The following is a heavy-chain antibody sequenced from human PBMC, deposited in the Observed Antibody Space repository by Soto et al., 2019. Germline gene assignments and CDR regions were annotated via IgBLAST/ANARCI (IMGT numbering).Heavy chain of an antibody. CDR2: ISAYNGNT. D-gene: IGHD4-4*01. Sequence: QVQVVQSGAEVKKPGASVKVSCKASGYTFSDYGISWVRQAPGQGLEWMGWISAYNGNTNYAQKFQVRVTMTADISTSTGYMELTSLKSADTAVYYSARDLHHSNSYYGMDVWGQGTTVTVYS. J-gene: IGHJ6*02. V-gene: IGHV1-18*01. CDR1: GYTFSDYG. CDR3: ARDLHHSNSYYGMDV.